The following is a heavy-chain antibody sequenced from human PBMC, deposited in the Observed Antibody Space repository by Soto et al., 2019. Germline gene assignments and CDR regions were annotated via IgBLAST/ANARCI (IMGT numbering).Heavy chain of an antibody. CDR2: IYYSGST. CDR3: ARHLDEVTTSLDY. D-gene: IGHD4-17*01. V-gene: IGHV4-39*01. CDR1: GGSISSSSYY. J-gene: IGHJ4*02. Sequence: SETLSLTCTVSGGSISSSSYYWGWIRQPPGKGLEWIGSIYYSGSTYYNPSLKSRVTISVDTSKNQFSLKLSSVTAADTAVYYCARHLDEVTTSLDYWGQGTLVTVSS.